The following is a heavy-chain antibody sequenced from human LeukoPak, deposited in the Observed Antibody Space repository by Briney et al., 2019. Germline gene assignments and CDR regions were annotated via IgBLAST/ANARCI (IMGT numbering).Heavy chain of an antibody. Sequence: GESLRIPCEGSGYSFTTYWIAWVRQMPGKGLEWMGIIYPGDSDTRYSPSFQGQVTISADKSTSTAYLQWSSLKASDTAMYYCARHTIMGATKSDFDYWGQGTLVTVSS. D-gene: IGHD1-26*01. CDR3: ARHTIMGATKSDFDY. CDR1: GYSFTTYW. J-gene: IGHJ4*02. CDR2: IYPGDSDT. V-gene: IGHV5-51*01.